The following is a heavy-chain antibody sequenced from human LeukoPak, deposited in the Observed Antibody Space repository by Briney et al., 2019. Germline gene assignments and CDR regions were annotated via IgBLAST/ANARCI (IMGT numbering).Heavy chain of an antibody. Sequence: GGSLRLSCAASGFTFRTYGMHWVRQAPGQGLEWVAIIWYDGSDKYYADSVKGRFAISRDNSKNTLYLQMNSLQVEDTAVYYCATEGGQQLGSFDYWGQGTLVTVTS. D-gene: IGHD6-13*01. CDR2: IWYDGSDK. J-gene: IGHJ4*02. CDR3: ATEGGQQLGSFDY. CDR1: GFTFRTYG. V-gene: IGHV3-33*01.